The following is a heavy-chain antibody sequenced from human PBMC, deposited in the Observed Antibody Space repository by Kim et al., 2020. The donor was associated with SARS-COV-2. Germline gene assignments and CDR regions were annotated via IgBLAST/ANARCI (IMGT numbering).Heavy chain of an antibody. CDR3: VSSPDYAWGTYRYRDYFHL. CDR1: GVSIPRSSYY. Sequence: SETLSLTCTVSGVSIPRSSYYWNWIRQSPGKGLEWIGNVSYSGDTYYNPSLKSRVTIFVDTSKNQFSLKLSSVTAADTAVYYCVSSPDYAWGTYRYRDYFHLWGQGIQVTVSS. D-gene: IGHD3-16*02. CDR2: VSYSGDT. V-gene: IGHV4-39*01. J-gene: IGHJ4*02.